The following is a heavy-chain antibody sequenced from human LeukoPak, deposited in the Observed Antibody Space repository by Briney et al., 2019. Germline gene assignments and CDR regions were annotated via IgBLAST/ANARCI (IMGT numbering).Heavy chain of an antibody. V-gene: IGHV3-74*01. Sequence: PGGSLRLSCAASGFTFSSYWMHWVRQVPGKGLVWVSRINGDGSTTTYADSVKGRFTISRDNAKNTLYLQMNSLRAEDTAVYYCAAPPRLGYGYGYGAGAFDIWGQGTMVTVSS. CDR2: INGDGSTT. CDR1: GFTFSSYW. J-gene: IGHJ3*02. D-gene: IGHD5-18*01. CDR3: AAPPRLGYGYGYGAGAFDI.